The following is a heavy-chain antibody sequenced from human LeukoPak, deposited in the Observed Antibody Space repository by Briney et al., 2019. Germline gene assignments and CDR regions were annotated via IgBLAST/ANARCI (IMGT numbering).Heavy chain of an antibody. CDR1: GGSISSTSYH. D-gene: IGHD3-10*01. J-gene: IGHJ5*02. CDR2: VYYTGSP. CDR3: ARYASGSYYWFDP. V-gene: IGHV4-39*01. Sequence: PSETLSLTCTVSGGSISSTSYHWAWIRQPPGKGLEWIVTVYYTGSPHYNPSLKNRVTISVDTSKSQFSLKLTSVTTADTALYYCARYASGSYYWFDPWGEGTLVTVSS.